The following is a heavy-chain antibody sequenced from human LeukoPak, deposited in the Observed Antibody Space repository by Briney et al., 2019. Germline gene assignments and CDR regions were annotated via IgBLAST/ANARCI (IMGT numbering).Heavy chain of an antibody. V-gene: IGHV4-59*12. CDR2: VYDTGAT. CDR3: ARVESSIWSTHHYYYYMDV. Sequence: SEALSLTCTVSGGSISGYYWSWIRQPPGKRLEWIGYVYDTGATNYNPSLKSRFTISIDTSKNQFSLNLTSVTAADTAVYYCARVESSIWSTHHYYYYMDVWGKGTTVTVSS. CDR1: GGSISGYY. J-gene: IGHJ6*03. D-gene: IGHD6-13*01.